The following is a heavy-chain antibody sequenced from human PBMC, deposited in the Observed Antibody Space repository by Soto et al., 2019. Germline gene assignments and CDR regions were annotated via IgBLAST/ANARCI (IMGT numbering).Heavy chain of an antibody. V-gene: IGHV4-59*08. D-gene: IGHD2-15*01. Sequence: PSETLSLTCTVSGGSISSYYWSWIRQPPVKGLEWIGHIYYSGSTNYNPSLKSRVTISVATSKNQFSLKLSSLTAADTAVHYCTAQYAAFTPLDGWGQGELVTVSS. CDR2: IYYSGST. J-gene: IGHJ4*02. CDR3: TAQYAAFTPLDG. CDR1: GGSISSYY.